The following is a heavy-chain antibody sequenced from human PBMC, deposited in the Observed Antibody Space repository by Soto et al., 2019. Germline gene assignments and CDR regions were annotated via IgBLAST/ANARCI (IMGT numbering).Heavy chain of an antibody. D-gene: IGHD4-17*01. V-gene: IGHV3-23*01. Sequence: EVQMLESGGGLVQPGGSLRLSCAASGFTFSSYALTWVRQAPGKGLEWFSSITGSGDYTRYTDPVKGRFTITRDNAKTTLFLQMKSLRADYTAIYYCGKDPNGDYFGAFDFWGQGTVVTVSS. CDR1: GFTFSSYA. CDR2: ITGSGDYT. CDR3: GKDPNGDYFGAFDF. J-gene: IGHJ3*01.